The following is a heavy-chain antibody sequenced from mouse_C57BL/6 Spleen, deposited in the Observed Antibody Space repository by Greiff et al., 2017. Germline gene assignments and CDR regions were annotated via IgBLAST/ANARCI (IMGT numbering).Heavy chain of an antibody. V-gene: IGHV1-81*01. J-gene: IGHJ4*01. CDR2: IYPRSGNT. CDR1: GYTFTSYG. D-gene: IGHD3-2*02. CDR3: AIHSSGYDYSMDY. Sequence: VQLQQSGASLARPGASVQLSCKASGYTFTSYGISWVKQRTGQGLEWIGVIYPRSGNTYYNEKFKGKATLTADKSSSTAYMELRSLTSEDSAVYFCAIHSSGYDYSMDYWGPGTSVTVSS.